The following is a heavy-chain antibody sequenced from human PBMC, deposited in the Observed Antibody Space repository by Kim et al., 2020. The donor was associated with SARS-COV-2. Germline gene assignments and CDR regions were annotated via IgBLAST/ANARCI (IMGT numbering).Heavy chain of an antibody. D-gene: IGHD3-9*01. CDR3: ARDLVRYFDWKYYYYYYGMDG. CDR2: IWYDGSNK. V-gene: IGHV3-33*01. CDR1: GFTFSSYG. J-gene: IGHJ6*02. Sequence: GGSLRLSCAASGFTFSSYGMHWVRQAPGKGLEWVAVIWYDGSNKYYADSVKGRFTISRDNSKNTLYLQMNSLRAEDTAVYYCARDLVRYFDWKYYYYYYGMDGWGQGTTVTVSS.